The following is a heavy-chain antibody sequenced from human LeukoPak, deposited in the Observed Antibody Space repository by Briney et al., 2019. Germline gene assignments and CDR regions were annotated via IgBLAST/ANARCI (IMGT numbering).Heavy chain of an antibody. CDR2: INPNSGDT. Sequence: ASVKVSCKASGYTFTGYYMHWVRQAPGQGLEWMGWINPNSGDTIYAQKFQGRVTMTRDTSITTAYMELSRLTSDDTAMYYCAREEGFCRTTSCSAPFDYRGQGTLVTVSS. CDR1: GYTFTGYY. CDR3: AREEGFCRTTSCSAPFDY. D-gene: IGHD2-2*01. J-gene: IGHJ4*02. V-gene: IGHV1-2*02.